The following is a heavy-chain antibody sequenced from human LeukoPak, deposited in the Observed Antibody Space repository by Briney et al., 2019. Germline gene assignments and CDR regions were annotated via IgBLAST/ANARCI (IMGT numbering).Heavy chain of an antibody. CDR3: AKERDYFSDY. CDR2: ISYDGSNK. D-gene: IGHD2/OR15-2a*01. CDR1: GFTFSSYG. Sequence: GGSLRLSCAASGFTFSSYGMHWVRQAPGKGLEWVAVISYDGSNKYYADFVKGRFTISRDNSKNTLYLQMNSLRAEDTAVYYCAKERDYFSDYWGQGTLVTVSS. V-gene: IGHV3-30*18. J-gene: IGHJ4*02.